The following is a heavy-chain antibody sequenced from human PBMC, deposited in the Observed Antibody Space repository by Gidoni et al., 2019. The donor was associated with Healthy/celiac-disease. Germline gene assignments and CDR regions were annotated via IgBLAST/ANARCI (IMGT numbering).Heavy chain of an antibody. Sequence: QVQLVQSGAEVKKPGASVKVSCKASGYTFTSYGISWVRQAPGQGLEWMGWNSAYNGNTNYAQKLQGRVTMTTDTSTSTAYMELRSLRSDDTAVYYCARDSHNYVDYYYYGMDVWGQGTTVTVSS. D-gene: IGHD4-4*01. CDR1: GYTFTSYG. J-gene: IGHJ6*02. V-gene: IGHV1-18*01. CDR3: ARDSHNYVDYYYYGMDV. CDR2: NSAYNGNT.